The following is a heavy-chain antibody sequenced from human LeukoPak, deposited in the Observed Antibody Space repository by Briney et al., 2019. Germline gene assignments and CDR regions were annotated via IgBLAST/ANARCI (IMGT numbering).Heavy chain of an antibody. J-gene: IGHJ4*02. CDR3: ARDRSYYYDSSGYYYVC. CDR2: IKQDGSEK. CDR1: GFTFSSYW. V-gene: IGHV3-7*05. D-gene: IGHD3-22*01. Sequence: PGGSLRLSCAASGFTFSSYWMSWVRQAPRKGLEWVANIKQDGSEKYYVDSVKGRFTISRDNAKNSLYLQMNSLRAEDTAVYYCARDRSYYYDSSGYYYVCWGQGTLVTVSS.